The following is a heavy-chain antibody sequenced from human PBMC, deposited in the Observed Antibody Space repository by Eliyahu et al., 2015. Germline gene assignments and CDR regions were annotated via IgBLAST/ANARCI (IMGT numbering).Heavy chain of an antibody. CDR2: ISGIAAST. CDR3: AKLLDC. Sequence: EVQLLESGGGLVQPXGSLXXSGAASDXNVSSYAMSWVRQAPGKGLEWVSTISGIAASTYYADSVQGRFIISRDSTKNMLYLQMTSLRADDTAIYYCAKLLDCWGRGTLVTVSS. CDR1: DXNVSSYA. J-gene: IGHJ4*02. V-gene: IGHV3-23*01.